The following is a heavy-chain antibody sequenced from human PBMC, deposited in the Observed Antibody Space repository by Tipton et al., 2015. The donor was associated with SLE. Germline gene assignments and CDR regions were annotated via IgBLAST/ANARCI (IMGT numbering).Heavy chain of an antibody. CDR1: GYPFIGYY. V-gene: IGHV1-46*01. J-gene: IGHJ6*02. CDR3: ARGRLSFVRYYAMDV. Sequence: QSGAEVKKPGASVKVSCKASGYPFIGYYMHWVRQAPGQGLDWMGIINPSGGSATYAQKFQGRVTLTRDTPTSTVYMELSSLRSEDTAVYYCARGRLSFVRYYAMDVWGQGTTVTVSS. D-gene: IGHD2-2*01. CDR2: INPSGGSA.